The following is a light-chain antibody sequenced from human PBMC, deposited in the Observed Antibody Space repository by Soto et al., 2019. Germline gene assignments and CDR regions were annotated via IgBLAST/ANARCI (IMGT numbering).Light chain of an antibody. CDR3: AAWDNSLNGYVV. Sequence: QSALTQPASVSGSPGQSITISCTGTSSDVGSYNLVSWYQQHPGKAPKLMIYEGSKRPSGVPDRFSGSKSGTSASLAISGLQSEDEADYYCAAWDNSLNGYVVFGGGTKLTVL. J-gene: IGLJ2*01. V-gene: IGLV2-14*02. CDR1: SSDVGSYNL. CDR2: EGS.